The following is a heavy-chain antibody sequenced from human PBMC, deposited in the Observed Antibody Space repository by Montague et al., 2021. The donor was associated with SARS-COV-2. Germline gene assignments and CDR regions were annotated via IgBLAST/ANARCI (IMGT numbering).Heavy chain of an antibody. CDR1: GGSFSGYY. Sequence: SETLSLTCAVYGGSFSGYYWSWIRQHPGKGLEWIGEVIHSVSTNNNPSLKSQVTIAVDKSKNQFSLKLSSLTSADTAAYYCARGHAVTTFYYYYYGLDVWGQGTTVTVSS. J-gene: IGHJ6*02. CDR3: ARGHAVTTFYYYYYGLDV. V-gene: IGHV4-34*01. D-gene: IGHD4-17*01. CDR2: VIHSVST.